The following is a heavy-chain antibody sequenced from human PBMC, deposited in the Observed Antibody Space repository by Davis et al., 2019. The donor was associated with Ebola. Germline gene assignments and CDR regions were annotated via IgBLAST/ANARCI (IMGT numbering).Heavy chain of an antibody. Sequence: PSETLSLTCAVSGGSISSGGYSWSWIRQPPGKGLEWIGYIYHSGSTYYNPSLKSRVTISVDTSKNQFSLKLSSVTAADTAVYYCARDQGDIVVVPAAINYFDYWGQGTLVTVSS. J-gene: IGHJ4*02. CDR3: ARDQGDIVVVPAAINYFDY. V-gene: IGHV4-30-2*01. CDR2: IYHSGST. CDR1: GGSISSGGYS. D-gene: IGHD2-2*01.